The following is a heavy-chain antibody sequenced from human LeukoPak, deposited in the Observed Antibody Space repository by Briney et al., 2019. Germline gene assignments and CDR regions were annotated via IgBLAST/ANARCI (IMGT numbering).Heavy chain of an antibody. CDR1: GYTFTSYD. CDR3: ASWGAYYDFWSGYFRFDP. J-gene: IGHJ5*02. D-gene: IGHD3-3*01. CDR2: MNPNSGNT. V-gene: IGHV1-8*01. Sequence: ASVKVSCKASGYTFTSYDINRVRQATGQGLEWMGWMNPNSGNTGYAQKFQGRVTMTRNTSISTAYMELSSLRSEDTAVYYCASWGAYYDFWSGYFRFDPWGQGTLVTVSS.